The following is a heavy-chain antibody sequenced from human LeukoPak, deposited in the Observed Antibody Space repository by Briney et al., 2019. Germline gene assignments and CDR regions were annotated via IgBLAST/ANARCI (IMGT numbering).Heavy chain of an antibody. CDR1: GYTFTNYA. CDR3: AREGYSSSWHDY. D-gene: IGHD6-13*01. Sequence: GASVKVSCKASGYTFTNYAIHWVRQAPGQRLEWMGWINAGNGNTKYSQKFQARVTITTDTSASTAYTELNSLRSEDTAVYYCAREGYSSSWHDYWGQGTLVTVSS. J-gene: IGHJ4*02. V-gene: IGHV1-3*01. CDR2: INAGNGNT.